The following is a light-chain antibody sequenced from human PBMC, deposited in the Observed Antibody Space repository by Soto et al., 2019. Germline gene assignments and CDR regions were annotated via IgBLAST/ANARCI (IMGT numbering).Light chain of an antibody. CDR1: SSDVGGYNY. V-gene: IGLV2-11*01. CDR2: DVG. J-gene: IGLJ1*01. Sequence: QSALTQPRSVSGSPGQSVTISCTGTSSDVGGYNYVSWYQQHPGKAPKLMIYDVGKRPSGVPDRFSGSKSDNTASLTISGLQAEDEADYYCCSYAGSYTRVFGTGTRSPS. CDR3: CSYAGSYTRV.